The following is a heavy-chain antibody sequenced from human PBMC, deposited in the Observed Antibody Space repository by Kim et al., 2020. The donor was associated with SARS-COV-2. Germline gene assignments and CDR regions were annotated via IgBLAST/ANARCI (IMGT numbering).Heavy chain of an antibody. CDR2: ISYDGRFK. CDR3: AREYTNSSGRSPDI. J-gene: IGHJ3*02. V-gene: IGHV3-33*08. Sequence: GGSLRLSCAVSGITFGGFAFHWVRQAPGEGLEWVGIISYDGRFKSYVDSVKGRFTISRDNSKNTLFLQMNSLRVDDTAVYFCAREYTNSSGRSPDIWGQGTMVSVSS. CDR1: GITFGGFA. D-gene: IGHD6-6*01.